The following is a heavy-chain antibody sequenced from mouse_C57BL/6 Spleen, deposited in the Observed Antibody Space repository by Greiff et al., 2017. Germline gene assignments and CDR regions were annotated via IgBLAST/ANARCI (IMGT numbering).Heavy chain of an antibody. CDR2: IHPNSGST. CDR1: GYTFTSYW. CDR3: ARKDYYGSSYWYFDY. J-gene: IGHJ2*01. V-gene: IGHV1-64*01. Sequence: VQLQQPGAELVKPGASVKLSCKASGYTFTSYWMHWVKQRPGQGLEWIGMIHPNSGSTNYNEKFKSKATLTVDKSSSTAYMQLSSLTSEDSAVYYCARKDYYGSSYWYFDYWGQGTTLTVSS. D-gene: IGHD1-1*01.